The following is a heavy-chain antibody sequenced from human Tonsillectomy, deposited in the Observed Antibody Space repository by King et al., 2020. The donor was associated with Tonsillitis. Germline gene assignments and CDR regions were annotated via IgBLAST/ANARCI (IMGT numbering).Heavy chain of an antibody. CDR2: ISAYNGNT. V-gene: IGHV1-18*04. CDR3: ASTDGLSYSYGMDV. CDR1: GYTFTSYG. Sequence: VQLVESGAEVKKPGASVKVSCKASGYTFTSYGISWVRQAPGQGLEWMGWISAYNGNTNYAQTPQGRVTMTTDTSTSTAYMELRSLRSDDTAVYYCASTDGLSYSYGMDVWGQGTTVTVSS. J-gene: IGHJ6*02.